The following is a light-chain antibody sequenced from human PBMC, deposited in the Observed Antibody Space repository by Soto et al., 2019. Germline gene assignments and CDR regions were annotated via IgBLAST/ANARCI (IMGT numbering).Light chain of an antibody. CDR2: AAS. J-gene: IGKJ2*01. CDR1: QGISSY. V-gene: IGKV1-9*01. CDR3: QQLNSYSYT. Sequence: DIQLTQSPSFLSASVGDRVTITCRASQGISSYLAWYQQKSGKAPKFLIYAASTLQSGVPSRFSGSGSGTEFTLTISSLQPEDFATYYCQQLNSYSYTFGQGTKLEIK.